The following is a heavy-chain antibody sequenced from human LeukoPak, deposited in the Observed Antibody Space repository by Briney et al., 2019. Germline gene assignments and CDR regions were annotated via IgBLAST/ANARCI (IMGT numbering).Heavy chain of an antibody. CDR3: SPGVAAAGTYYYYMDV. V-gene: IGHV3-23*01. CDR2: LSIYSTDT. Sequence: GGSLRLSCAVSGLTFSNYGMSWVRQAPGKGLEWVSSLSIYSTDTYYADSVRGRFTISRDNSLNTLYLQMNSLRVDDTAVYYCSPGVAAAGTYYYYMDVWGKGTTVTVSS. D-gene: IGHD6-13*01. CDR1: GLTFSNYG. J-gene: IGHJ6*03.